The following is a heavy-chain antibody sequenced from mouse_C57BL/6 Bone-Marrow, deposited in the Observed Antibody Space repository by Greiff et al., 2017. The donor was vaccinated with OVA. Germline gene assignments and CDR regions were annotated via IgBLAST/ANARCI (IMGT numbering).Heavy chain of an antibody. CDR2: IHPNSGST. D-gene: IGHD2-5*01. Sequence: VQLQQPGAELVKPGASVKLSCKASGYTFTSYWMHWVKQRPGQGLEWIGMIHPNSGSTNYNEKFKSKATLTVDKSSSTAYMQLSSLTSEDSAVYYCARGGFYYSNYVGWYIDVWGIGTTVTVSS. CDR1: GYTFTSYW. CDR3: ARGGFYYSNYVGWYIDV. J-gene: IGHJ1*03. V-gene: IGHV1-64*01.